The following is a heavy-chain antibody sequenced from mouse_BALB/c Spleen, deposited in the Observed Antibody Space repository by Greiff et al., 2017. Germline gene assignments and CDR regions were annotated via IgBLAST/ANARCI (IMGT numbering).Heavy chain of an antibody. CDR2: INSNGGST. Sequence: EVKLVESGGGLVQPGGSLKLSCAASGFTFSSYGMSWVRQTPDKRLELVATINSNGGSTYYPDSVKGRFTISRDNAKNTLYLQMSSLKSEDTAMYYCARDHAMDYGGQGTSVTVSS. V-gene: IGHV5-6-3*01. CDR1: GFTFSSYG. J-gene: IGHJ4*01. CDR3: ARDHAMDY.